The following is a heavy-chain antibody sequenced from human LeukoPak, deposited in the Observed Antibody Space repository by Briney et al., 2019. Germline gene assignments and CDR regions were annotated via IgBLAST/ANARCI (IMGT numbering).Heavy chain of an antibody. J-gene: IGHJ3*02. Sequence: ASVKVSCKASGYTFTSYGISWVRQAPGQGLEWMGSISPYNGNANYAQNLQGRVTMTTDTSTSTAYMELRSLRSDDTAMYYCAKDQRRWLADAFDIWGLGTMVTVSS. D-gene: IGHD6-19*01. CDR3: AKDQRRWLADAFDI. V-gene: IGHV1-18*01. CDR2: ISPYNGNA. CDR1: GYTFTSYG.